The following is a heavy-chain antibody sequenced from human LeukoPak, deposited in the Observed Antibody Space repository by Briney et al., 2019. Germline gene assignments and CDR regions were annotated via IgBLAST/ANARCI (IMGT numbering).Heavy chain of an antibody. CDR1: GYTLTELS. CDR2: FDPEHGET. V-gene: IGHV1-24*01. D-gene: IGHD3-16*02. J-gene: IGHJ4*02. Sequence: ASVKVSCKVSGYTLTELSIHWVRQAPGKGLEWMGGFDPEHGETIHAQKFQGRVTMTEDTSTDTAYMELSSLRSEDTAVYYCASRLHQNGYRVVYYFEYWGQETLVTVSS. CDR3: ASRLHQNGYRVVYYFEY.